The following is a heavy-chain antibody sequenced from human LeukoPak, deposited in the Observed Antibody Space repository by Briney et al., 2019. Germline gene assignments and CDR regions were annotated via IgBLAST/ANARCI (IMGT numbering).Heavy chain of an antibody. J-gene: IGHJ4*02. CDR3: ARIGSSGYYYAPYYYFDY. CDR2: ISSSSSYI. Sequence: GGSPRLSCAASGFTFSSYSMNWVRQAPGKGLEWVSSISSSSSYIYYADSVKGRFTISRDNAKNSLYLQMNSLRAEDTAVYYCARIGSSGYYYAPYYYFDYWGQGTLVTVSS. CDR1: GFTFSSYS. D-gene: IGHD3-22*01. V-gene: IGHV3-21*01.